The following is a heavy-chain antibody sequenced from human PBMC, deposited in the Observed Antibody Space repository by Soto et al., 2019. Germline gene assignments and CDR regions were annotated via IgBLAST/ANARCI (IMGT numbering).Heavy chain of an antibody. CDR2: INHSGST. CDR3: ARGRTNRDYYYYMDV. CDR1: GGSFSGYY. J-gene: IGHJ6*03. Sequence: SETLSLTCAVYGGSFSGYYWSWIRQPPGKGLEWIGEINHSGSTNYNPSLKSRVTISVDTSKNQFSLKLSSVTAADTAVYYCARGRTNRDYYYYMDVWGKGTTVT. D-gene: IGHD1-1*01. V-gene: IGHV4-34*01.